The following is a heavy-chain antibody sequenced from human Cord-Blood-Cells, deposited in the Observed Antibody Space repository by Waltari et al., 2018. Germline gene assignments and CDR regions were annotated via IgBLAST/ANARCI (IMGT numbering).Heavy chain of an antibody. D-gene: IGHD1-26*01. J-gene: IGHJ5*02. CDR2: INHSGRT. V-gene: IGHV4-34*01. CDR3: ARGNSGSYYWFDP. Sequence: QVQLQQWGAGLLKPSETLSITCAVYGGSLSGYYGSWIRQPPGKGLEWIGEINHSGRTNYNPSLKSRVTISVDTSKNQFSLKLSSVTAADTAVYYCARGNSGSYYWFDPWGQGTLVTVSS. CDR1: GGSLSGYY.